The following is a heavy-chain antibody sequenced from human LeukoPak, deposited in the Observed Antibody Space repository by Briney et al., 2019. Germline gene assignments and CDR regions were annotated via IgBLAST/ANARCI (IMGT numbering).Heavy chain of an antibody. V-gene: IGHV3-21*01. CDR3: PRELAVTGFLFNSFYP. CDR2: ISSSSSYI. J-gene: IGHJ5*02. D-gene: IGHD2-15*01. CDR1: GFTFSSNS. Sequence: GGSLRLSCTASGFTFSSNSKNWVRQAPGKGLEWVSSISSSSSYIYYADSVKGRFTISRDNAKNSLYLQMNSLRAEVTAVYYFPRELAVTGFLFNSFYPCGQGTLVTVSS.